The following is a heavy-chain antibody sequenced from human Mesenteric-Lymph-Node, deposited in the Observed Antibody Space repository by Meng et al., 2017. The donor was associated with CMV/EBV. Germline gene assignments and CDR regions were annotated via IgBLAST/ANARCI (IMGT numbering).Heavy chain of an antibody. V-gene: IGHV4-31*03. CDR1: GGSISSSGYN. D-gene: IGHD3-16*01. Sequence: SETLSLTCTVSGGSISSSGYNWNWIRQHPGKGLEWIGYIYYSGSTDYNPSLKSRVTISIDASRGQFSLKLSSVTAADTAVYYCARDRFSLGGMDVWGQGTTVTVSS. J-gene: IGHJ6*02. CDR3: ARDRFSLGGMDV. CDR2: IYYSGST.